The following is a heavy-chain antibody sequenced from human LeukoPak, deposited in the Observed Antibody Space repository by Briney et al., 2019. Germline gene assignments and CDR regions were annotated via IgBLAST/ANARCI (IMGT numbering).Heavy chain of an antibody. J-gene: IGHJ1*01. CDR2: ISGSGDST. CDR1: GFTFSSYA. V-gene: IGHV3-23*01. D-gene: IGHD3-22*01. Sequence: PGGSLRLSCAASGFTFSSYAVNWVRQAPGKGLEWVSTISGSGDSTYYADSVKGRFTISRDNSKNTLYLQMNSLRAEDTAVYYCATGPYYYDSSGYSGHFQHWGQGTLVTVSS. CDR3: ATGPYYYDSSGYSGHFQH.